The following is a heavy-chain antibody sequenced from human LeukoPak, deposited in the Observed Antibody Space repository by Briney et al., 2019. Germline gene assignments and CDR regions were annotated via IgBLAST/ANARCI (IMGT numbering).Heavy chain of an antibody. CDR2: ISSKGDYI. J-gene: IGHJ4*02. CDR3: VRGMQPSLMRASGMSY. CDR1: GFPFNIYS. D-gene: IGHD2-8*01. V-gene: IGHV3-23*01. Sequence: AGESLRLSCTTSGFPFNIYSMAWVRQAPGKGLEWVSSISSKGDYIFYADSVKGRFTISRDSSANSMYLQMNSLRAEDAAVYYCVRGMQPSLMRASGMSYWGQGTLVIVSS.